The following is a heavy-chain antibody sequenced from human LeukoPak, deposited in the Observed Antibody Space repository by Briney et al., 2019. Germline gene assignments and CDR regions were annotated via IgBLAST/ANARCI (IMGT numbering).Heavy chain of an antibody. J-gene: IGHJ4*02. V-gene: IGHV1-69*05. Sequence: SVKVFCKASGGTFSSYAISWVRQAPGQGLEWMGRIIPIFGTANYAQKFQGRVTITTDESTSTAYMELSSLRSEDTAVYYCARGALDSSGYLFDYWGQGTLVTVSS. CDR2: IIPIFGTA. CDR1: GGTFSSYA. D-gene: IGHD3-22*01. CDR3: ARGALDSSGYLFDY.